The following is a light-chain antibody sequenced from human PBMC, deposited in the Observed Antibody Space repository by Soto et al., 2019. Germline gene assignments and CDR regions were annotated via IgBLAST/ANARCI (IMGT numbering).Light chain of an antibody. J-gene: IGKJ2*01. Sequence: DIVMTQSPGTLSVSPGERATLSCRASQSVGTNLAWYQQRPGQAPRLLIYGVSDRVTGIPDKFSGSGSGTDFTLTISSLEPEDFAVYYCRQYASSPYTFGQGTKVDI. CDR3: RQYASSPYT. CDR2: GVS. V-gene: IGKV3D-15*01. CDR1: QSVGTN.